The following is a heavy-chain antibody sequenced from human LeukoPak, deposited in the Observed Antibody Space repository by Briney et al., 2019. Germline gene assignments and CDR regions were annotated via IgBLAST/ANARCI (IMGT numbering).Heavy chain of an antibody. D-gene: IGHD2-2*01. J-gene: IGHJ4*02. CDR1: GFTFSRFE. CDR3: ARVSLKQLLFDY. V-gene: IGHV3-48*03. Sequence: PGGSLRLSCVVSGFTFSRFEMNWVRQAPGKGLEWVSHISTCGSPIYYADSVQGRFTNSRDNAKNSLYLQMNSLRAEDTAVYYCARVSLKQLLFDYWGQGTLVTVSS. CDR2: ISTCGSPI.